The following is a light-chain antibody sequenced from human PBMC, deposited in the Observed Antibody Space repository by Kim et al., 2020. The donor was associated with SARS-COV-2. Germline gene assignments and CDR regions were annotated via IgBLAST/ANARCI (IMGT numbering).Light chain of an antibody. CDR3: GTWDASLTAGEV. Sequence: QKDTPSCLESRSIFGVHTVPWYPHHPGTAPKPVIYDNDKRPAGVPDRFSGSKSGTSATLGITGLQPGDEADYFCGTWDASLTAGEVFGGGTQLTVL. J-gene: IGLJ2*01. CDR2: DND. CDR1: RSIFGVHT. V-gene: IGLV1-51*01.